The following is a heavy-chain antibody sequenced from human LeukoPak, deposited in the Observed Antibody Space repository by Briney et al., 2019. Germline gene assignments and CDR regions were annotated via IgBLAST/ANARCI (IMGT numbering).Heavy chain of an antibody. D-gene: IGHD4-17*01. CDR3: ARGDLFYGDYVYYYYGMDV. CDR1: GDSVSSNSAA. V-gene: IGHV6-1*01. CDR2: TYYRSKWYN. Sequence: SQNLSLTCAISGDSVSSNSAAWNWIRQSPSRGLEWLGRTYYRSKWYNDYAVSVKSRITINPDTSKNQFSLQLNSVTPEDTAVYYCARGDLFYGDYVYYYYGMDVWGQGTTVTVSS. J-gene: IGHJ6*02.